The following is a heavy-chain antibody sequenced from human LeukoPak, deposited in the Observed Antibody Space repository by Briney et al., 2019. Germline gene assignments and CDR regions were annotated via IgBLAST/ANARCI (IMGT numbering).Heavy chain of an antibody. D-gene: IGHD6-6*01. J-gene: IGHJ4*02. V-gene: IGHV1-46*01. Sequence: ASVKVSCKASGYTFASYYIHWVRQAPGQGLEWMGIIIPSGGGTSYAQKFQGRVTMTRDRSTSTVYMELSSLRSEDTAVYYCARDPSSTKYYFDYWGQGTLVTVSS. CDR3: ARDPSSTKYYFDY. CDR1: GYTFASYY. CDR2: IIPSGGGT.